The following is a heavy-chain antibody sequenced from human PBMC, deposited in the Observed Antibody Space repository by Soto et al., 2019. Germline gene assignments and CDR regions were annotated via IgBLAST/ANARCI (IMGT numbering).Heavy chain of an antibody. CDR3: ARGAIGNFDY. D-gene: IGHD2-21*01. CDR2: FIAMLGTP. Sequence: SVKVSCKASGGTFGSHGIAWLRQAPGQGLEWMGGFIAMLGTPTYAKKVQGRATISADESLTSSYLELRSLRSEDTGVYFCARGAIGNFDYWGQGTVVTVSS. J-gene: IGHJ4*02. CDR1: GGTFGSHG. V-gene: IGHV1-69*13.